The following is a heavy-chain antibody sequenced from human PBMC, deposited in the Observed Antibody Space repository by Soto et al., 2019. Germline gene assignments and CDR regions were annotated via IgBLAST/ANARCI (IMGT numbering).Heavy chain of an antibody. Sequence: PGGSLRLSCAASGFTFSSYSMNWVRQAPGKGLERVSYISSSSSTIYYADSVKGRFTISRDNAKNSLYLQMNSLRDEDTAVYYCARSNAGITMVRGVIIGSYYYYGMDVWGQGTTVTVSS. CDR2: ISSSSSTI. J-gene: IGHJ6*02. CDR3: ARSNAGITMVRGVIIGSYYYYGMDV. V-gene: IGHV3-48*02. D-gene: IGHD3-10*01. CDR1: GFTFSSYS.